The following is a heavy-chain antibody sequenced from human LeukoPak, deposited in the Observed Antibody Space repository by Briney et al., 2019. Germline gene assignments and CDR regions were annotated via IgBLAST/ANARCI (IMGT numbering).Heavy chain of an antibody. CDR1: GGSISSYY. J-gene: IGHJ4*02. CDR2: IYYSGST. D-gene: IGHD1-26*01. V-gene: IGHV4-4*08. Sequence: PSETLSLTCTVSGGSISSYYWSWIRQPPGKGLEWIGYIYYSGSTYYNPSLKSRVTISVDTSKNQFSLKLSSVTAADTAVYYCAREGRLGATTYENLDYWGQGTLVTVSS. CDR3: AREGRLGATTYENLDY.